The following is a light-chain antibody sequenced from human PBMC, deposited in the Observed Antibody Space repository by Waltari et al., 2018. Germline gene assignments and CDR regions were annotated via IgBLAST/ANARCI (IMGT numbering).Light chain of an antibody. Sequence: QTVVIQEPPLAACPGGQVTITCCLSYGSHTRTCYASWYQQSPGQTPRTLVYKANIRSSGVPDRFSGSVLGNKAVLILTGAQAEDESTYYCLLYMGSGIWVFRGGTKLTVL. CDR1: YGSHTRTCY. J-gene: IGLJ3*02. CDR3: LLYMGSGIWV. V-gene: IGLV8-61*01. CDR2: KAN.